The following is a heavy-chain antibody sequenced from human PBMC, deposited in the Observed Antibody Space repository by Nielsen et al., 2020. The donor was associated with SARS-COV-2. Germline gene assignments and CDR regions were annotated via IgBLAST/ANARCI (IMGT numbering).Heavy chain of an antibody. V-gene: IGHV1-8*01. CDR1: GYTFTSYD. CDR3: ARDILDGGRFDY. Sequence: ASVKVSCKASGYTFTSYDINWVRQATGQGLEWMGWMNPNSGNTGYAQKFQGRVTMTRNTSISTAYMELSSLRSEDTAVYYCARDILDGGRFDYWGQGTLVTVSS. CDR2: MNPNSGNT. D-gene: IGHD3-9*01. J-gene: IGHJ4*02.